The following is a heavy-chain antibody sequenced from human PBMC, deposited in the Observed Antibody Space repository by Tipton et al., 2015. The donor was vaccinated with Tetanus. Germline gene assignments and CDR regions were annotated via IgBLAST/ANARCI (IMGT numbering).Heavy chain of an antibody. V-gene: IGHV4-31*11. Sequence: TLSLTCAVSGISIGSANYYWSWIRHHPRKGLEWIGYIYYSGTSYISPSLTRRVSIAVDTSRNQFSLNLTSVTVADSAVYFCARVSRRNFYFDYWGPGAQVTVSS. CDR1: GISIGSANYY. CDR3: ARVSRRNFYFDY. CDR2: IYYSGTS. D-gene: IGHD2/OR15-2a*01. J-gene: IGHJ4*02.